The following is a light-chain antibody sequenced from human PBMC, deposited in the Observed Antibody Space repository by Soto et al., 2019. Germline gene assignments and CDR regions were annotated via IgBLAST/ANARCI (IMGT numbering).Light chain of an antibody. CDR3: GSYASGGAYV. J-gene: IGLJ1*01. CDR1: SNDVGGYNA. CDR2: DVS. Sequence: QSVLTQPASVSGSPGESITISFTGNSNDVGGYNAVSWYQQHPGKAPKLMIYDVSNRPSGASDRFSGSKSGNTASLTISGLQAEDEADYYCGSYASGGAYVFGTGTKVTVL. V-gene: IGLV2-14*01.